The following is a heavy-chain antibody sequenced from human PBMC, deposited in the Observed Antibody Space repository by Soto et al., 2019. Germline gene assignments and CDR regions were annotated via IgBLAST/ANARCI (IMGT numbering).Heavy chain of an antibody. Sequence: EVQLVESGGGLGQPGGSLRLSCAASGFTFSSYSMNWVRQAPGKGLEWVSYISSSSSTIYYADSVKGRFTISRDNAKNSLYLQMNCLRAEDSAVYYCARDGTKEVAAAGYWGQGTLVTVSS. CDR2: ISSSSSTI. J-gene: IGHJ4*02. CDR3: ARDGTKEVAAAGY. D-gene: IGHD6-13*01. CDR1: GFTFSSYS. V-gene: IGHV3-48*01.